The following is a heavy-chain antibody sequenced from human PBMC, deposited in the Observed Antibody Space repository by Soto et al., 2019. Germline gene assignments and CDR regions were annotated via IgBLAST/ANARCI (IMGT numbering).Heavy chain of an antibody. V-gene: IGHV1-18*01. D-gene: IGHD2-8*02. CDR1: GYTFTSYG. CDR2: ISAYNGNT. J-gene: IGHJ6*02. Sequence: RASVKVSCKASGYTFTSYGISWVRQAPGQGLEWMGWISAYNGNTNYAQKLQGRVTMTTDTSTSTAYMELRSLRSDDTAVYYCARDRVYGWGSYYYYGMDVWGQGTTVTVSS. CDR3: ARDRVYGWGSYYYYGMDV.